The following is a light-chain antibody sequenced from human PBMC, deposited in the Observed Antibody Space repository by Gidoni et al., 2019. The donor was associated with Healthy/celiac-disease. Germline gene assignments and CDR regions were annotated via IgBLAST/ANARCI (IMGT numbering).Light chain of an antibody. Sequence: QSALTQPASVSGSPGQSITISCTGTSSDVGCYNYVSWYQQHPGKAPKLMIYDVSNRPSGVSNRFSGSKSGNTASRTISGLQAEDEADYYCSSYTSSSTYVFGTGTKVTVL. J-gene: IGLJ1*01. CDR3: SSYTSSSTYV. CDR2: DVS. CDR1: SSDVGCYNY. V-gene: IGLV2-14*03.